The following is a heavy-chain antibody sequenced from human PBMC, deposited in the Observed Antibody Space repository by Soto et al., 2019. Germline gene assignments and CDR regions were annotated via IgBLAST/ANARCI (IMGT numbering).Heavy chain of an antibody. J-gene: IGHJ3*02. CDR1: GFTFISYA. D-gene: IGHD2-15*01. Sequence: EVQLLESGGGLVQPGGSLRLSCAASGFTFISYAMSWIRQPPGKGLEWVSTLSGGGDGTYYADYMKGHFTISRDTSKNTMYLQMNSLSAEDPAIYYCAKKWLGSLTTFCSGSGCLYAVDIWVQGTMVTDSS. V-gene: IGHV3-23*01. CDR2: LSGGGDGT. CDR3: AKKWLGSLTTFCSGSGCLYAVDI.